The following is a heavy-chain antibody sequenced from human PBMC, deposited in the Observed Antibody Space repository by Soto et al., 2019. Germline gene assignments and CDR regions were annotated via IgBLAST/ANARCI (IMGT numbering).Heavy chain of an antibody. J-gene: IGHJ5*02. CDR1: GFTLSNTG. V-gene: IGHV3-30*18. Sequence: QVQLVESGGGVVQPGRSLRLSCVASGFTLSNTGMHWVRQAQGKGLEWVAMISHNGSNTYYGDSVKGRFTISRDNSWNTLYLQMDSLRPEDTSVYYCAKDWGSSGWFNWFDPWGQGTLVTVSS. CDR2: ISHNGSNT. CDR3: AKDWGSSGWFNWFDP. D-gene: IGHD6-19*01.